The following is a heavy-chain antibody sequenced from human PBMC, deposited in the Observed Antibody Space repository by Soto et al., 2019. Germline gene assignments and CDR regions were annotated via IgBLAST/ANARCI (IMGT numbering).Heavy chain of an antibody. D-gene: IGHD1-26*01. J-gene: IGHJ4*02. CDR2: ISDSGNT. V-gene: IGHV4-39*01. CDR3: ARRDYIGSYHFDY. CDR1: GGSISSRSHH. Sequence: SETLSLTCTVSGGSISSRSHHWGWIRQAPGRGLEWIGTISDSGNTYSNSSLRGRVTISVDPAKNQFSLRLTSVTAADTAVYYCARRDYIGSYHFDYWGQGALVTVSS.